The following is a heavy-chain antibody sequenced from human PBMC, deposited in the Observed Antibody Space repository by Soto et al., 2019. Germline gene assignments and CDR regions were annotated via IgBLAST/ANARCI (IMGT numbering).Heavy chain of an antibody. Sequence: EVQLVQSGGGLVQPGGSLRLSCAASGVTSSDYFMDWVRQAPGKGLEWVGRVRNKARSYTTDYAASVKGRFTISRDNAKKSLYLQMNSLRGEDTALYYCAKDIREYGSGWTYFDNWGQGTLVTVSS. V-gene: IGHV3-72*01. D-gene: IGHD6-19*01. CDR3: AKDIREYGSGWTYFDN. CDR2: VRNKARSYTT. CDR1: GVTSSDYF. J-gene: IGHJ4*02.